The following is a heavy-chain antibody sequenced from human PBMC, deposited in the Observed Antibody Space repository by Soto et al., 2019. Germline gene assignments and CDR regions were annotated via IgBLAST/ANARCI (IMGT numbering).Heavy chain of an antibody. CDR3: ARQPYRSVAAMV. V-gene: IGHV4-59*08. CDR2: MYFGGSF. J-gene: IGHJ4*02. Sequence: SETLSLTCSVSGDSIISGYWSWIRQPPRRGLEWIGFMYFGGSFNYNPSLESRVIFSVDTSNNQFSLKLSSVTAADTAVYYCARQPYRSVAAMVWGQGTQVTVSS. D-gene: IGHD6-6*01. CDR1: GDSIISGY.